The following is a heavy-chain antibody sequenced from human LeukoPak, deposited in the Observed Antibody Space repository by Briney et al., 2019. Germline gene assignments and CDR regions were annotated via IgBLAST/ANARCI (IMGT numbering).Heavy chain of an antibody. J-gene: IGHJ4*02. CDR1: SGSITNYY. Sequence: SETLSLTCTVSSGSITNYYWSWIRQPPGKGLEWIGFIYYSGNTNYNPSLKNRVTISVDTSKNQFSLKLSSMTAADTAVYYCARGALLWFGDRMEYYFDYWGQGTLLTVSS. CDR2: IYYSGNT. D-gene: IGHD3-10*01. V-gene: IGHV4-59*01. CDR3: ARGALLWFGDRMEYYFDY.